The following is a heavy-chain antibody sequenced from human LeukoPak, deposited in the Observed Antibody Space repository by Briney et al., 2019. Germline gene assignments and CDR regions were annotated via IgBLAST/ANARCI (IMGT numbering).Heavy chain of an antibody. V-gene: IGHV3-23*01. Sequence: PGGSLRLSCAASGFTFSGYAMSWVRQAPGKGLEWVSAISGSGGSTYYADSVKGRFTISRDNSKNTLYLQMNSLRAEDTAVYYCASGGAQWLVPFDYWGQGTLVTVSS. J-gene: IGHJ4*02. CDR3: ASGGAQWLVPFDY. D-gene: IGHD6-19*01. CDR2: ISGSGGST. CDR1: GFTFSGYA.